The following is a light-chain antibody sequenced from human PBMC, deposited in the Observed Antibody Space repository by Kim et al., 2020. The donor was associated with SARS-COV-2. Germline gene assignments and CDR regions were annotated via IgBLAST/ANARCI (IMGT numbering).Light chain of an antibody. CDR2: EVS. CDR1: SSDVRSYNL. Sequence: SINNLCTGTSSDVRSYNLVSWYQQHPGKAPKLMIYEVSTRPSGVSNRFSGSKSGNTASLTISGLQAEDEADYYCCSCAGSSTPWVFGGGTQLTVL. CDR3: CSCAGSSTPWV. V-gene: IGLV2-23*02. J-gene: IGLJ2*01.